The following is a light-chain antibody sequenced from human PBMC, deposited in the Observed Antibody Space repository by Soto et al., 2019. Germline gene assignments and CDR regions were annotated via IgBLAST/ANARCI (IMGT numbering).Light chain of an antibody. J-gene: IGKJ5*01. CDR2: GAS. CDR3: QQRHMWPIT. Sequence: EIVLTQSPGTLSLSPGERATLSCRASQSVSSTYLAWYRHKPGQAPRLLIYGASSRAAGIPDRFSGSGSGTDFTLTISSLQPEDSAVYYCQQRHMWPITFGQGTRLEIK. V-gene: IGKV3D-20*02. CDR1: QSVSSTY.